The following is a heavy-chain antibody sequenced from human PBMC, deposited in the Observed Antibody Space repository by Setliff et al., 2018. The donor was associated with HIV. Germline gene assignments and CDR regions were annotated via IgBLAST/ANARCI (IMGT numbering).Heavy chain of an antibody. CDR3: ARAVASRNIRGEYSFDY. Sequence: ASVKVSCKASGYTFTSYGISWVRQAPGQGLEWMGWISAYNGNTNYAQKLQGRVTMTTDTSTSTAYMELSSLRSEDTAVYYCARAVASRNIRGEYSFDYWGQGTLVTVSS. J-gene: IGHJ4*02. D-gene: IGHD3-16*01. CDR2: ISAYNGNT. CDR1: GYTFTSYG. V-gene: IGHV1-18*01.